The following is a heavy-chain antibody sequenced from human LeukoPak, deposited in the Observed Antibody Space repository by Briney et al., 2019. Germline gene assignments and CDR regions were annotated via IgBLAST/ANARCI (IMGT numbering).Heavy chain of an antibody. CDR1: RSPFSTYS. V-gene: IGHV3-48*02. CDR2: ITSSSSTI. J-gene: IGHJ3*02. Sequence: GVPLRLTCAPSRSPFSTYSMTWSRHAPGQRLESVSYITSSSSTIYYADSVRGRFTISRDNAKNSLYLQMNSLRDEDTAVYYCARVDWMIGAFDIWGQGTMVTVSS. D-gene: IGHD3-22*01. CDR3: ARVDWMIGAFDI.